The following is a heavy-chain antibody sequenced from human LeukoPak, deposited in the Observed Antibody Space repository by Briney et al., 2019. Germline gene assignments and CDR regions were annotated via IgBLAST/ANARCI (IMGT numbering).Heavy chain of an antibody. CDR1: GASISCGRW. CDR2: IDHSGST. Sequence: SGSLSLAYGLSGASISCGRWWSGVRQPPGKGLEWIGEIDHSGSTYYNPSLKSRITISVDTSKKQFSLKLSSVTAADTAVYYCARVGVAAKSSPYIDSSGQGNLVAVSS. V-gene: IGHV4-4*02. D-gene: IGHD2-15*01. CDR3: ARVGVAAKSSPYIDS. J-gene: IGHJ4*02.